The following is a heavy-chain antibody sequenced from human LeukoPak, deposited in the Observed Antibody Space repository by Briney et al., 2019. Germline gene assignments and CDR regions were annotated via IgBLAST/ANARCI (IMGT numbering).Heavy chain of an antibody. D-gene: IGHD2-15*01. CDR2: INHSGIT. CDR3: ARARCSGASCYPNWFDP. CDR1: GGSFSGYY. Sequence: PSETLSLTCAVYGGSFSGYYWSWIRQPPGKGLEWIGEINHSGITHYNPSLKSRVTMSIDTSKSQFSLTMNSVTAADTAVYYCARARCSGASCYPNWFDPWGQGTLVTVSS. J-gene: IGHJ5*02. V-gene: IGHV4-34*01.